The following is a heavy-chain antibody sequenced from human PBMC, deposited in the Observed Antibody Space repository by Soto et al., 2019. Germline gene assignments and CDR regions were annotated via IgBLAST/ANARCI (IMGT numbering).Heavy chain of an antibody. D-gene: IGHD1-20*01. CDR3: ARDVQVFSVNVPDY. CDR1: GFTFSSYS. V-gene: IGHV3-48*01. CDR2: ISGGSSTK. J-gene: IGHJ4*02. Sequence: EVQLVESGGDLVQPGGSLRLSCVASGFTFSSYSMNWVRQAPGKGLEWVSYISGGSSTKYYADSVKGRFTISRDTAKSSLSLQTDSLRTEGTAGYSCARDVQVFSVNVPDYWGQGTLVTVSS.